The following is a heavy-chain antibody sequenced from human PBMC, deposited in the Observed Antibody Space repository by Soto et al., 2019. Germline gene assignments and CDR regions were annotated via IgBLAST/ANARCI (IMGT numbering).Heavy chain of an antibody. Sequence: GGSLRLSCAASGLTFSSYGMHWVRQAPGKGLEWVAVISYDGSNKYYADSVKGRFTISRDNSKNTLYLQMNSLRAEDTAVYYCAKDLAGDYDSSGYYYYYGMDVWGQGTTVTV. CDR1: GLTFSSYG. D-gene: IGHD3-22*01. V-gene: IGHV3-30*18. CDR3: AKDLAGDYDSSGYYYYYGMDV. CDR2: ISYDGSNK. J-gene: IGHJ6*02.